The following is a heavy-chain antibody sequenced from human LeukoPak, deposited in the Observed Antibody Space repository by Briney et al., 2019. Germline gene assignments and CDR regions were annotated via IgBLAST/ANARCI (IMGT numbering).Heavy chain of an antibody. Sequence: PSETLSLTCTVSGGSMRSSSYYWGWIRQPPGTASEWIGTISYLATTFYNPSLKSRITISADTSKNHFSLNLSSVAAADTAVYYCAINSGSLLLDSWGQGTLVTVS. J-gene: IGHJ4*02. V-gene: IGHV4-39*07. CDR2: ISYLATT. CDR3: AINSGSLLLDS. D-gene: IGHD1-26*01. CDR1: GGSMRSSSYY.